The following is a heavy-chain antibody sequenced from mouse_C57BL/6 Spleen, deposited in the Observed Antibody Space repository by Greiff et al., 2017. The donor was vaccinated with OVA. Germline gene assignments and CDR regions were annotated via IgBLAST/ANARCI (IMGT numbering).Heavy chain of an antibody. Sequence: VQLQQPGAELVRPGTSVKLSCKASGYTFTSYWMHWVKQRPGQGLEWIGVIDPSDSYTNYNQKFKGKATLTVDTSSSTAYMQLSSLTSEDSAVYYCARRSIYYGNLDYWGQGTTLTVSS. V-gene: IGHV1-59*01. CDR1: GYTFTSYW. J-gene: IGHJ2*01. CDR2: IDPSDSYT. D-gene: IGHD2-1*01. CDR3: ARRSIYYGNLDY.